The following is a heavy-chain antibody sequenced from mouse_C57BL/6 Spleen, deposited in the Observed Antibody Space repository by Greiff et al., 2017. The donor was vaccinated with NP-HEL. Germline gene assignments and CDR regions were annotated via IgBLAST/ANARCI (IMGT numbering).Heavy chain of an antibody. CDR1: GFTFSSYG. CDR3: AGYGSSFYWYFDV. J-gene: IGHJ1*03. D-gene: IGHD1-1*01. CDR2: ISSGGSYT. Sequence: EVMLVESGGDLVKPGGSLKLSCAASGFTFSSYGMSWVRQTPDKRLEWVATISSGGSYTYYPDSVKGRFTISRDNAKNTLYLQMSSLKSEDTAMYYCAGYGSSFYWYFDVWGTGTTVTVSS. V-gene: IGHV5-6*01.